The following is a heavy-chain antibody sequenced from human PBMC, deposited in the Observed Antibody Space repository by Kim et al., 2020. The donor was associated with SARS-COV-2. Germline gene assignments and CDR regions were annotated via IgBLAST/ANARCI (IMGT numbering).Heavy chain of an antibody. CDR3: TRDVPPPYGDYANYIDY. CDR1: GFTFGDYA. J-gene: IGHJ4*02. D-gene: IGHD4-17*01. Sequence: SLRLSCTASGFTFGDYAMSWVRQAPGKGLEWVGFIRSKAYGGTTEYAASVKGRFTISRDDSKSITYLQMNSLKTEDTAVYYCTRDVPPPYGDYANYIDYWGQGTLVTVSS. V-gene: IGHV3-49*04. CDR2: IRSKAYGGTT.